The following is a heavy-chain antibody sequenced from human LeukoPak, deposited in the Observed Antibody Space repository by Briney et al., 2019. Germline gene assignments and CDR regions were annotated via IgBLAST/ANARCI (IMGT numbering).Heavy chain of an antibody. CDR2: VDPEDGET. D-gene: IGHD1-26*01. CDR1: GYTFTDYY. J-gene: IGHJ4*02. V-gene: IGHV1-69-2*01. Sequence: ASVKVSCKVSGYTFTDYYMHWVQQAPGKGREWMGLVDPEDGETIYAEKFQGRVTITADTSTDTAYMELSSLRSEDTAVYYCATVPDSGSYSEGAYWGQGTLVTVSS. CDR3: ATVPDSGSYSEGAY.